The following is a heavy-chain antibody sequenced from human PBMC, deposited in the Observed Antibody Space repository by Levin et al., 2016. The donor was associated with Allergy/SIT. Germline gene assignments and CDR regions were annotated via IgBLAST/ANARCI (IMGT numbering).Heavy chain of an antibody. CDR1: GGSISSYNYC. Sequence: SETLSLTCTVSGGSISSYNYCWGWIRQPPGKGLEWIGSIYYMGGTYYNPSLESRVTISVDTSKNQFSLRLTSVTAADTAVYYCAKYGRGDNHYAVPFDHWGQGTLVTVSS. CDR3: AKYGRGDNHYAVPFDH. J-gene: IGHJ4*02. CDR2: IYYMGGT. D-gene: IGHD1-14*01. V-gene: IGHV4-39*01.